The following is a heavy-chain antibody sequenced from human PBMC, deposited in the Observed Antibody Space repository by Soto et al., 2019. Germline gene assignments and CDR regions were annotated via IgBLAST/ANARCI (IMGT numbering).Heavy chain of an antibody. CDR1: GGSFRGYY. D-gene: IGHD4-17*01. V-gene: IGHV4-34*01. CDR3: ARNAYGVRWFDH. Sequence: SETLSLTCAVYGGSFRGYYWSWIRQPPGKGLEWIGEINHSGSTNYNPSLKGRVTISVDTSKNQFSLKLSSVTASDTAVYYCARNAYGVRWFDHWGQGTLVTVSS. J-gene: IGHJ5*02. CDR2: INHSGST.